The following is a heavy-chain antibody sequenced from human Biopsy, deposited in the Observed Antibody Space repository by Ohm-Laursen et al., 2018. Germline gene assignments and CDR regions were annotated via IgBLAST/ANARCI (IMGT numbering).Heavy chain of an antibody. CDR1: GYTLTELS. D-gene: IGHD1-1*01. Sequence: ASVKVSCKVSGYTLTELSMHWVRQAPGKGLEWMGGFAPKNGKTAYAQNFQARVSMTEDTSTDTAYMELRSLRSEDTAVYYCAADINVWNVNYWGQGTQVTVSS. V-gene: IGHV1-24*01. CDR2: FAPKNGKT. J-gene: IGHJ4*02. CDR3: AADINVWNVNY.